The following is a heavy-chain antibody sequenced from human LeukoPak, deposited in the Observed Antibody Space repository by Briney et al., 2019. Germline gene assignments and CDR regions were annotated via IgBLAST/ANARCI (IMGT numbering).Heavy chain of an antibody. CDR2: TYYRSKWYS. CDR1: GDSVSSNSAA. CDR3: ARDRMSIAARFNWFDP. J-gene: IGHJ5*02. Sequence: SQTLSLTCVISGDSVSSNSAAWNWIRQSPSRGLEWLGRTYYRSKWYSYSAVSVKSRIIINPDTSKNQFSLQLNSVTPEDTAVYYCARDRMSIAARFNWFDPWGQGTLVTVSS. D-gene: IGHD6-6*01. V-gene: IGHV6-1*01.